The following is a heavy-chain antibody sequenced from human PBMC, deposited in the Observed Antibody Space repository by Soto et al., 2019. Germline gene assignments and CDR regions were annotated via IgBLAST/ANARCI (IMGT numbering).Heavy chain of an antibody. J-gene: IGHJ4*02. CDR1: GFTFSDYY. CDR3: ARVGYYYDSSGYYGPLGYYFDY. D-gene: IGHD3-22*01. CDR2: ISSSSSYT. V-gene: IGHV3-11*06. Sequence: SLRLSCASSGFTFSDYYMSWIRQAPGKGLEWVSYISSSSSYTNYADSVKGRFTISRDNAKNSLYLQMNSLRAEDTAVYYCARVGYYYDSSGYYGPLGYYFDYWGQGTLVTVSS.